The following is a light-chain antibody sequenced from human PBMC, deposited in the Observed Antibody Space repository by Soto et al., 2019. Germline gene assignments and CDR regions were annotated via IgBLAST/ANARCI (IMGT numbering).Light chain of an antibody. Sequence: QAVVTQPASVSGSPGQSLTISCTGTSGDVGRYDSVSWYKHRPGKVPELIIFSDRFSGSKSGNTASLTISGLQAEDEADYYCISYTTNRTPVFGGGTKLTVL. CDR3: ISYTTNRTPV. J-gene: IGLJ2*01. V-gene: IGLV2-14*01. CDR1: SGDVGRYDS.